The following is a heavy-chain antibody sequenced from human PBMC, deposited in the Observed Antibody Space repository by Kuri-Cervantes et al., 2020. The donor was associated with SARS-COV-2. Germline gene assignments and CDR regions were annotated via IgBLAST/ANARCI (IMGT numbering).Heavy chain of an antibody. CDR1: GGSISSYY. CDR2: IYYSGST. J-gene: IGHJ6*03. CDR3: ARLNSIFGVVTYYYYYYMDV. D-gene: IGHD3-3*01. Sequence: GSLRLSCTVSGGSISSYYWSWIRQPPGKGLEWIGYIYYSGSTNYNPSLKSRVTISVDTSKNQFSLKLSSVTAADTAVYYCARLNSIFGVVTYYYYYYMDVWGKGTTVTVSS. V-gene: IGHV4-59*08.